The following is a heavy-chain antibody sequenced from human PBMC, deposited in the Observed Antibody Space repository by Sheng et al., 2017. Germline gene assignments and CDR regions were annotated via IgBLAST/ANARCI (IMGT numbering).Heavy chain of an antibody. CDR3: ARKIVGDDDAFDX. Sequence: EMQLVQVWGRLGPEPGGSLRLACVASGFTFSDHYMDWVRQAPGKGLEWVGRIRTKPHTYTTEHAASVKGRFTLSRDDSKNSLYLQMNTLKTEDTAVYYCARKIVGDDDAFDXWGQGTLVTVSS. CDR1: GFTFSDHY. V-gene: IGHV3-72*01. J-gene: IGHJ3*02. CDR2: IRTKPHTYTT. D-gene: IGHD1-26*01.